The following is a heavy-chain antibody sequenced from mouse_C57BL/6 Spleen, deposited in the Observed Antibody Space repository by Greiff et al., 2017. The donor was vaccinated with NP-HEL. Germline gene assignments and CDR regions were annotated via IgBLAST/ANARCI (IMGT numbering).Heavy chain of an antibody. CDR2: ISSGGSYT. D-gene: IGHD2-3*01. J-gene: IGHJ3*01. Sequence: EVKLVESGGDLVKPGGSLKLSCAASGFTFSSYGMSWVRQTPDKRLEWVATISSGGSYTYYPDSVKGRFTISRDNARNTLYLQMSSLKSEDTAMYCCARHERDGYYGFADWGQGTLVTVAA. CDR3: ARHERDGYYGFAD. CDR1: GFTFSSYG. V-gene: IGHV5-6*01.